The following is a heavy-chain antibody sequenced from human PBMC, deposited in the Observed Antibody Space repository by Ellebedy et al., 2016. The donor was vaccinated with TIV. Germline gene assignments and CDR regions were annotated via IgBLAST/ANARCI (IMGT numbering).Heavy chain of an antibody. CDR1: GFTFSRYS. CDR2: ISSSSSTI. CDR3: VRQSAVAGRFYFDY. D-gene: IGHD6-19*01. J-gene: IGHJ4*02. Sequence: GESLKISCAASGFTFSRYSMNWVRQAPGKGLEWVSYISSSSSTIYYADSVKGRFTISRDNAKIALYLQMNSLRAEDTAVYFCVRQSAVAGRFYFDYWGQGTLVTVSS. V-gene: IGHV3-48*04.